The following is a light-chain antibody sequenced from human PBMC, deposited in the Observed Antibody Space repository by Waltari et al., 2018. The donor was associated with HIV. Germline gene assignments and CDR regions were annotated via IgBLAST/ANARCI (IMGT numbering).Light chain of an antibody. CDR2: GNS. CDR3: STWDYSLSAPWV. Sequence: QSALTQEASVSGTVGQKVTLSCTGNSNNVGSYAVGWYQQISHGAPKTVMFGNSLPSGVTDRFSGATSGTAASLTISGLKPEDEDDYYCSTWDYSLSAPWVFGEGTKLTVL. CDR1: SNNVGSYA. J-gene: IGLJ3*02. V-gene: IGLV1-44*01.